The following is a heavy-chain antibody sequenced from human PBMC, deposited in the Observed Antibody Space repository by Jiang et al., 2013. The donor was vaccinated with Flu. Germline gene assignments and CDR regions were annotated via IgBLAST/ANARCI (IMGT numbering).Heavy chain of an antibody. CDR1: GYTFTTYY. D-gene: IGHD4-17*01. Sequence: SGAEVKKPGASVKVSCKASGYTFTTYYLHWVRQAPGQGLEWMGITNPSGGNTNYAQKFQGRVTMTRDTSTRTVYMELSSLRSEDTAVYYCATSVTTVTKIDYWGQGTLVTVSS. CDR3: ATSVTTVTKIDY. J-gene: IGHJ4*02. CDR2: TNPSGGNT. V-gene: IGHV1-46*01.